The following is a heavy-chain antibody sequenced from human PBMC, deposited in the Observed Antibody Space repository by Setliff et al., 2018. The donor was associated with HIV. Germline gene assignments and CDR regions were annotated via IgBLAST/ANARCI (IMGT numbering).Heavy chain of an antibody. CDR3: ARAPRTSGVVGYYYYYGMDV. CDR2: IFNSGTT. V-gene: IGHV4-61*01. J-gene: IGHJ6*02. D-gene: IGHD2-21*01. CDR1: GDSISSCISTHY. Sequence: SETLSLTCTVSGDSISSCISTHYCPWIRQPPGAGLEWIGYIFNSGTTNYNPSLKSRVTISRDTSKNQFSLKLNSVTAADTAVYYCARAPRTSGVVGYYYYYGMDVWGQGTTVTVSS.